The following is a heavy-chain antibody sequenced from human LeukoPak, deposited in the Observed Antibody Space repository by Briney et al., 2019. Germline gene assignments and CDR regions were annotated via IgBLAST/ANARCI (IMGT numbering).Heavy chain of an antibody. CDR1: GGSISSYY. V-gene: IGHV4-59*01. CDR3: ARVLILKTTLTPYYFDY. J-gene: IGHJ4*02. Sequence: SETLSLTCTVSGGSISSYYWSWIRQPPGKGLEWIEYIYYSGSTNYNPSLKSRVTISVDTSKNQFSLKPSSVTAADTAVYYCARVLILKTTLTPYYFDYWGQGTLVTVSS. D-gene: IGHD4-17*01. CDR2: IYYSGST.